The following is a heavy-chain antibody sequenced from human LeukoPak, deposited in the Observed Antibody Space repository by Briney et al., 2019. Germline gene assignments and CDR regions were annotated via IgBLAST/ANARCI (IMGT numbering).Heavy chain of an antibody. CDR3: ARSHYYDSSGSLNNWFDP. V-gene: IGHV4-30-2*01. CDR1: GGSISSGGYS. D-gene: IGHD3-22*01. J-gene: IGHJ5*02. Sequence: PSETLSLTCAVSGGSISSGGYSWSWIRQPPGTGLEWIGYIYHSGSTYYNPSLKSRVTISVDRSKNQFSLKPSSVTAADTAVYYCARSHYYDSSGSLNNWFDPWGQGTLVTVSS. CDR2: IYHSGST.